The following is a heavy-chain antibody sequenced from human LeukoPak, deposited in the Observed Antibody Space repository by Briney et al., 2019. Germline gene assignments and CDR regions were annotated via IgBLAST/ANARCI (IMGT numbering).Heavy chain of an antibody. Sequence: GASVKVSCKASGYTFTSYDINWVRQATGQGLEWMGWMNPNSGNTGYAQKFQGRVTITRNTSISTAYMELSSLRSEDTAVYYCAREPYSSLEVSFDIWGQGTMVTVSS. CDR1: GYTFTSYD. CDR3: AREPYSSLEVSFDI. V-gene: IGHV1-8*03. D-gene: IGHD2-15*01. J-gene: IGHJ3*02. CDR2: MNPNSGNT.